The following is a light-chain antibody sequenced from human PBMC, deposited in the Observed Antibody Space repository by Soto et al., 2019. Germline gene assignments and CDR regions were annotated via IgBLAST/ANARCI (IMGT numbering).Light chain of an antibody. CDR3: CSYAGGHIHYI. V-gene: IGLV2-11*01. Sequence: QSVLTQPRSVSGSPGQSVTVSCTGTSSDVGGYNYVSWYRQYPGEAPKLLIYDVTERLSGVPDRFSGSKSGNTASLTISGLQAEDEADYYCCSYAGGHIHYIIGTGTKVT. J-gene: IGLJ1*01. CDR1: SSDVGGYNY. CDR2: DVT.